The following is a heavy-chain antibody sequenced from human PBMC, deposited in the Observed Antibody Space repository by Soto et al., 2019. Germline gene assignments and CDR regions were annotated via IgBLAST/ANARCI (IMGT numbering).Heavy chain of an antibody. J-gene: IGHJ4*02. CDR3: ASGQVTVAGNFDY. CDR2: ITYNRSNK. D-gene: IGHD6-19*01. CDR1: GFTFSSYG. Sequence: GGSLRLSCAASGFTFSSYGMHWVRQAPGKGLEWVSDITYNRSNKYYADSVKGRFTNSRDNAKNSLYLQMNSLRDEDKAVYYCASGQVTVAGNFDYWGQGTLVTVSS. V-gene: IGHV3-30*03.